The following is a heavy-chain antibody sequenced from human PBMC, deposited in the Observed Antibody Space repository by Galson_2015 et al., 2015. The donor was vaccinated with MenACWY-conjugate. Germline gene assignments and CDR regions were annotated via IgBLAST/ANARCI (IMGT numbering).Heavy chain of an antibody. CDR2: FDHTGST. V-gene: IGHV4-34*01. CDR1: GGSFSGYY. CDR3: TRWEVTVAGKFHH. J-gene: IGHJ1*01. D-gene: IGHD6-19*01. Sequence: ETLSLTCAVYGGSFSGYYWNWLRQPPGKGLEWIGEFDHTGSTNYNPSLKSRVTASVDTSKNQFSLKLNSVTTADTAVYYCTRWEVTVAGKFHHRGQGTLVTVSS.